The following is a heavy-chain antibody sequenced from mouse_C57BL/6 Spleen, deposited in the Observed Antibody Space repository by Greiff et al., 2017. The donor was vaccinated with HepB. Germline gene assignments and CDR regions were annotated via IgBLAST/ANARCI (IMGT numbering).Heavy chain of an antibody. CDR1: GFSLTSYG. J-gene: IGHJ4*01. V-gene: IGHV2-2*01. CDR3: AGSYYGSPLRAMDY. D-gene: IGHD1-1*01. Sequence: VQLQESGPGLVQPSQSLSITCTVSGFSLTSYGVHWVRQSPGKGLEWLGVIWSGGSTDYNAAFISRLSISKDNSKSQVFFKMNSLQADDTAIYYCAGSYYGSPLRAMDYWGQGTSVTVSS. CDR2: IWSGGST.